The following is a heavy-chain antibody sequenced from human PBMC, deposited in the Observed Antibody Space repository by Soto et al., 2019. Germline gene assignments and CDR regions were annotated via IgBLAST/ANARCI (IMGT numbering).Heavy chain of an antibody. CDR2: IDPSDSYT. CDR1: GQNCTPYW. J-gene: IGHJ5*01. CDR3: ARHGLLFGVSPYFYWF. Sequence: ESLRMTGKSSGQNCTPYWISRERQLPGKDLEWMGRIDPSDSYTNYSPSFQGHVTISADKSISTAYLQWSSLKASDTAMSYCARHGLLFGVSPYFYWF. D-gene: IGHD3-10*01. V-gene: IGHV5-10-1*01.